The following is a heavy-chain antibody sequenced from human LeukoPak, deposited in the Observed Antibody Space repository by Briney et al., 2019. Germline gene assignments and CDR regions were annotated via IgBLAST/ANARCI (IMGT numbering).Heavy chain of an antibody. V-gene: IGHV3-73*01. CDR3: TSLGGSGWPSGMDV. J-gene: IGHJ6*02. Sequence: GGSLKLSCAASGFTFSGSAMHWVRQASGKGLEWVGRIRSKANSYATAYAASVKGMFTISRDDSKNTAYLQMNSLKTEDTAVYYCTSLGGSGWPSGMDVWGQGTTVTVSS. D-gene: IGHD6-19*01. CDR1: GFTFSGSA. CDR2: IRSKANSYAT.